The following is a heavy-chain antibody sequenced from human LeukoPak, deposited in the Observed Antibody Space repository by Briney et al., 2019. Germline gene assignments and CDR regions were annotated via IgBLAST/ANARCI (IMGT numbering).Heavy chain of an antibody. V-gene: IGHV3-74*01. J-gene: IGHJ4*02. CDR2: INMDGSTT. CDR1: GFTVSRNY. CDR3: ARDAYDILTGYRSRDFDY. Sequence: GGSLRLSCAASGFTVSRNYMTWVRQAPGKGLVWVSRINMDGSTTTYADPVKGRFTISRDNAKNTLYLQMNSLRAEDTAVYYCARDAYDILTGYRSRDFDYWGQGTLVTVSS. D-gene: IGHD3-9*01.